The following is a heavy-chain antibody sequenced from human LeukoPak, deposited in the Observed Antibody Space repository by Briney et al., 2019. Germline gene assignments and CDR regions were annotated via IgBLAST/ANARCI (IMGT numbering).Heavy chain of an antibody. CDR2: IYSGGST. D-gene: IGHD5-18*01. Sequence: PGGSLRLSCAASGFTVSSNYMSWVRQAPGKGLEWVSVIYSGGSTYYADSVKGRFTISRDNSKNTLYLQMNSLRAEDTAVYYCATAAWIQLWLRSDYGMDVWGQGTTVTVSS. CDR1: GFTVSSNY. J-gene: IGHJ6*02. V-gene: IGHV3-53*01. CDR3: ATAAWIQLWLRSDYGMDV.